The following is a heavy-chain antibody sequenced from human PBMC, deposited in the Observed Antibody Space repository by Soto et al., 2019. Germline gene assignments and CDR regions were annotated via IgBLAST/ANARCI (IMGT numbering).Heavy chain of an antibody. CDR3: ARDLGITMVRGVIYYYGMDV. CDR1: GFTFSSYW. J-gene: IGHJ6*02. Sequence: GGSLRLSCAASGFTFSSYWMSWVRQAPGKGLEWVANIKQDGSEKYYVDSVKGRFTISRDNAKNSLYLQMNSLRAEDTAVYYCARDLGITMVRGVIYYYGMDVWGQGTTVTVSS. D-gene: IGHD3-10*01. CDR2: IKQDGSEK. V-gene: IGHV3-7*01.